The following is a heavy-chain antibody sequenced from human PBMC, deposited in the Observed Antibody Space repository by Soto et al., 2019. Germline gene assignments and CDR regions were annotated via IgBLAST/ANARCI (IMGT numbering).Heavy chain of an antibody. CDR1: GFTFSSYS. D-gene: IGHD6-19*01. J-gene: IGHJ4*02. CDR2: ISSSSSYI. Sequence: PGGSLRLSCAASGFTFSSYSMNWVRQAPGKGLEWVSSISSSSSYIYYADSVKGRFTISRDNAKNSLYLQMNSLRAEDTAVYYCARDLEYSSGWSSFDYWGQGTLVTVSS. V-gene: IGHV3-21*01. CDR3: ARDLEYSSGWSSFDY.